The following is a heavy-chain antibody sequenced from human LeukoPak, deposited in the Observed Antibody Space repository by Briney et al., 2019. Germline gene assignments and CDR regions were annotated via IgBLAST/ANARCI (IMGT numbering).Heavy chain of an antibody. V-gene: IGHV4-4*09. Sequence: SETLSLTCDVSGASMSSNYWSWIRQPPGKGLEWIGYIYHSGNTNYSPSLESRVTMSVDESKNQFSLRVHFVSAADTAVYYCASTRRAAVAGRFDSWGQGTLVTVSS. CDR1: GASMSSNY. CDR3: ASTRRAAVAGRFDS. CDR2: IYHSGNT. J-gene: IGHJ4*02. D-gene: IGHD6-19*01.